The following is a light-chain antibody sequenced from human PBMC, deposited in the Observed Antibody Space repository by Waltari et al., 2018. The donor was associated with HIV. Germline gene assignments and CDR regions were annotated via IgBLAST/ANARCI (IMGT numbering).Light chain of an antibody. CDR2: DVT. V-gene: IGLV2-11*01. Sequence: QSALTQPRSVSGSPGQSVTISCSGTSSDVGGYNYVSWYQQHPGKAPKLMIYDVTERPAGVPERFASSKSGNTASLTISGLQADDEADYYCCSYAGRYTWVFGGGTELTVL. CDR3: CSYAGRYTWV. CDR1: SSDVGGYNY. J-gene: IGLJ3*02.